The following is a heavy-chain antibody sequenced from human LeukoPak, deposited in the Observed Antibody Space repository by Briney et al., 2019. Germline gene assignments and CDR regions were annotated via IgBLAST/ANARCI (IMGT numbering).Heavy chain of an antibody. CDR1: GFTVGSNY. J-gene: IGHJ6*02. CDR3: ASEYYYDSSATPYYYYGMDV. CDR2: IYSGGST. D-gene: IGHD3-22*01. Sequence: GGSLRLSCAASGFTVGSNYMSWVRQAPGKGLEWVSVIYSGGSTYYADSVKGRFTISRDNSKNTLYLQMNSLRAEDTAVYYCASEYYYDSSATPYYYYGMDVWGQGTTVTVSS. V-gene: IGHV3-53*01.